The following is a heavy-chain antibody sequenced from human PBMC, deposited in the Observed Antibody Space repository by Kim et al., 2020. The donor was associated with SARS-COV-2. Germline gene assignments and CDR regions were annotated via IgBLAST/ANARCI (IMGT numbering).Heavy chain of an antibody. J-gene: IGHJ6*02. V-gene: IGHV1-8*01. Sequence: GCAQKFQGRVTMTRNTSISTAYMELSSLRSEDTAVYYCARETRDYYFGMGVWGQGTTVTVSS. D-gene: IGHD1-7*01. CDR3: ARETRDYYFGMGV.